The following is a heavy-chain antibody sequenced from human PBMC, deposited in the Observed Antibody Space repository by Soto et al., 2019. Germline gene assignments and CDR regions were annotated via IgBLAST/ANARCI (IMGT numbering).Heavy chain of an antibody. CDR2: SRNKANSYTT. J-gene: IGHJ3*02. D-gene: IGHD2-15*01. CDR1: GFTFSDYY. Sequence: EVQLVESGGGLVQPGGSLRVSCAASGFTFSDYYMDWVRQAPGKGLEWVGRSRNKANSYTTAYAASVKGRFSISRDDSKNSLYLHMNSLKVEDTAVYYCARSQGGQYAFDIWGQGTMVTVSS. V-gene: IGHV3-72*01. CDR3: ARSQGGQYAFDI.